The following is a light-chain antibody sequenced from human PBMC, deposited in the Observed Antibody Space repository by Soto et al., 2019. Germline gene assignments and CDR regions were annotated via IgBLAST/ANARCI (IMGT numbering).Light chain of an antibody. CDR2: EVS. J-gene: IGLJ1*01. CDR1: SSDVGAYDY. Sequence: QSALTQPASVSGSPGHSIAISCTGTSSDVGAYDYVSWYQQHPDKAPKLIIYEVSHRPAGVSNRFSASKYVNTATLTISGLQTEDEADYYCASHTTSNTRVFGTGTKVTVL. V-gene: IGLV2-14*03. CDR3: ASHTTSNTRV.